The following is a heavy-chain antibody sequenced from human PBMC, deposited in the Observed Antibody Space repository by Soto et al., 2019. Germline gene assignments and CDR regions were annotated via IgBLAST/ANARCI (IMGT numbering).Heavy chain of an antibody. V-gene: IGHV4-31*03. Sequence: QVQLQESGPGLVKPSQTLSLTCTVSGGSISSGGYYWSWIRQHPGKGLEWIGYIYFSGSTYYNPSLKSRVTISVDTSKNQFSLKLSSVTAADTAVYYCARGITMVRGVIFSPYFDYWGQGTLVTVSS. CDR1: GGSISSGGYY. J-gene: IGHJ4*02. CDR2: IYFSGST. D-gene: IGHD3-10*01. CDR3: ARGITMVRGVIFSPYFDY.